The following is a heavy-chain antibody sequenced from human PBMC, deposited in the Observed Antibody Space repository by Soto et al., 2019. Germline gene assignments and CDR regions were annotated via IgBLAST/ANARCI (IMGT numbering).Heavy chain of an antibody. CDR1: GYMFTSHA. V-gene: IGHV1-3*04. J-gene: IGHJ3*01. D-gene: IGHD3-10*01. CDR2: INTGTGDT. CDR3: AREYGSGPYYQAFDV. Sequence: ASVKVSCKASGYMFTSHAIFWVRQAPGQRPEWLGWINTGTGDTSYSQMLQGRDTITRDTSASTAFMELSSLRSEDTAMFYCAREYGSGPYYQAFDVWGQGTMVTVSS.